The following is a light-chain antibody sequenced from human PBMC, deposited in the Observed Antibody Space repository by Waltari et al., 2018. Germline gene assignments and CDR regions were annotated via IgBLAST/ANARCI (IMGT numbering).Light chain of an antibody. CDR3: QQSYSTWT. CDR2: AAS. CDR1: QTISDY. V-gene: IGKV1-39*01. J-gene: IGKJ1*01. Sequence: SLSASVGDRVTITCRASQTISDYLNWYQQKPGEAPRLLIYAASSLHSGVPSRFSGSGSGTDFTLTISSLQPEDIATYYCQQSYSTWTFGQGTKVEIK.